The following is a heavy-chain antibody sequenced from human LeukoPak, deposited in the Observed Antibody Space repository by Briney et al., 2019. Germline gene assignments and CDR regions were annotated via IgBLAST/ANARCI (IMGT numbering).Heavy chain of an antibody. CDR1: GFTFSSYW. V-gene: IGHV3-7*01. CDR2: IKQDGSEK. CDR3: ARDQFNGYSYADDAFDI. Sequence: GGSLRLSCAASGFTFSSYWMSWVRQAPGKGLEWVANIKQDGSEKYYVDSVKGRFTISRDNAKNSLYLQMNSLRAEDTAVYYCARDQFNGYSYADDAFDIWGQGTMVTVSS. D-gene: IGHD5-18*01. J-gene: IGHJ3*02.